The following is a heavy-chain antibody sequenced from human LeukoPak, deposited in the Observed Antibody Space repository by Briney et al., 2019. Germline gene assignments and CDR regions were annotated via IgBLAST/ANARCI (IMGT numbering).Heavy chain of an antibody. V-gene: IGHV3-23*01. D-gene: IGHD1-26*01. CDR1: VFTFSSYS. J-gene: IGHJ6*02. CDR2: ISGSGGST. Sequence: PGGSLRLSCAASVFTFSSYSMSWVRQAPGKGLEWVSAISGSGGSTYYADSVKGRFTISRDNSKNTLYLQMNSLRAEDTSVYYCAKDRFSGSRHSIGMDVWGQGTTVTVSS. CDR3: AKDRFSGSRHSIGMDV.